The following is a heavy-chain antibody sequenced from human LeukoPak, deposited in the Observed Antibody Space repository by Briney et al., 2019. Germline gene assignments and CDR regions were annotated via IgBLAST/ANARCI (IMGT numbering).Heavy chain of an antibody. CDR1: GGSISSYY. CDR2: IYYSGST. Sequence: SETLSLTCTVSGGSISSYYWRWIRQPPGKGLEWIGYIYYSGSTNYNPSLKSRVTISVDTSKNQFSLKLSSVTAADTAVYYCARLKYGYNYDYWGQGTLVTVSS. CDR3: ARLKYGYNYDY. V-gene: IGHV4-59*08. J-gene: IGHJ4*02. D-gene: IGHD5-12*01.